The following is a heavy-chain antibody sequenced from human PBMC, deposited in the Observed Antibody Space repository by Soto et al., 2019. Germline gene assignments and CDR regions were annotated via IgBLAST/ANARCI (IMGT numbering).Heavy chain of an antibody. CDR3: VVGYCSSTSCFTYYYYYGMDV. CDR1: GGTFSSYA. Sequence: SVKVSCKASGGTFSSYAISWVRQAPGQGLEWMGGIILIFGTANYAQKFQGRVTITADESTSTAYMELSSLRSEDTAVYYCVVGYCSSTSCFTYYYYYGMDVWGQGTTVTVSS. CDR2: IILIFGTA. D-gene: IGHD2-2*02. J-gene: IGHJ6*02. V-gene: IGHV1-69*13.